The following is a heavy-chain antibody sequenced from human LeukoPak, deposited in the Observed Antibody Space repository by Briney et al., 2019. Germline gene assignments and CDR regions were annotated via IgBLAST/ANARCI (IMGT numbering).Heavy chain of an antibody. CDR2: ISAYNGNT. CDR1: GYTFTSYG. CDR3: ARARRARLGYCSGTSCYSFPDY. D-gene: IGHD2-2*02. V-gene: IGHV1-18*01. Sequence: GASVKVSCKASGYTFTSYGIGWVRQAPGQGLEWMGWISAYNGNTNYAQKLQGRVTMTTDTSTNTAYMELRSLRSDDTAVYYCARARRARLGYCSGTSCYSFPDYWGQGTLVTVSS. J-gene: IGHJ4*02.